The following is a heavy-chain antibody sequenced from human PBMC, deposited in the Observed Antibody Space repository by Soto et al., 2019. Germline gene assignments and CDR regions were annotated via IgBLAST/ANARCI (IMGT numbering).Heavy chain of an antibody. CDR1: GFTFSSYA. V-gene: IGHV3-30-3*01. CDR3: ARDSRITMIVGPLAF. CDR2: ISYDGSNK. Sequence: SLRLSCAASGFTFSSYAMHWVRQAPGKGLEWVAVISYDGSNKYYADSVKGRFTISRDNSKNTLYLQMNSLRAEDTAVYYCARDSRITMIVGPLAFWGQGTLVTVSS. D-gene: IGHD3-22*01. J-gene: IGHJ4*02.